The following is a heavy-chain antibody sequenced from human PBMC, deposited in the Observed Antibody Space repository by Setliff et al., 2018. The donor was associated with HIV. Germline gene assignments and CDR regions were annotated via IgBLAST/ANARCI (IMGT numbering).Heavy chain of an antibody. D-gene: IGHD3-10*01. V-gene: IGHV4-34*01. CDR3: AREGGQGYSGSGSFYHRNFDL. J-gene: IGHJ2*01. CDR1: GGSLSGYY. Sequence: PSETLSLTCAVCGGSLSGYYWSWVRQSPGRGLEWIGEINQSGNTNFNPSLKSRLIISVDTSKSQFSLKLTSVTAADTALYYCAREGGQGYSGSGSFYHRNFDLWGRGTLGTVS. CDR2: INQSGNT.